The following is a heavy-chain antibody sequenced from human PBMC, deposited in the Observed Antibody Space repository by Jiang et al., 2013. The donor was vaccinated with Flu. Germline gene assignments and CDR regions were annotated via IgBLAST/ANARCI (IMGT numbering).Heavy chain of an antibody. CDR1: GFSVSTKY. Sequence: VQLLESGGGLVQPGGSLRLSCVVSGFSVSTKYMSWVRQGPGKGLEWVAVIFSGGSTYYADAVKGRFTISRDNSKNTLYLQMSSLRVEDTAVYYCARDHESGAIDYWGQGTLVTVSS. J-gene: IGHJ4*02. CDR3: ARDHESGAIDY. D-gene: IGHD6-25*01. CDR2: IFSGGST. V-gene: IGHV3-66*01.